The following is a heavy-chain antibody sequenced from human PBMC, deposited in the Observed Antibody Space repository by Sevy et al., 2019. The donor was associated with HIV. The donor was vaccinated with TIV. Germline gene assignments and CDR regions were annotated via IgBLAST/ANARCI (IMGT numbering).Heavy chain of an antibody. CDR3: ARDRVQPSHWYFDL. V-gene: IGHV3-21*01. J-gene: IGHJ2*01. CDR2: ITSESGYI. D-gene: IGHD3-10*01. Sequence: GGSLRLSCAGAGFTFSNSIMNWVRQAPGKGLQWVSSITSESGYIYYADSVKGRFIISRDNAKNSVYLQMNSLRADDTAVYYCARDRVQPSHWYFDLWGRGTLVTVSS. CDR1: GFTFSNSI.